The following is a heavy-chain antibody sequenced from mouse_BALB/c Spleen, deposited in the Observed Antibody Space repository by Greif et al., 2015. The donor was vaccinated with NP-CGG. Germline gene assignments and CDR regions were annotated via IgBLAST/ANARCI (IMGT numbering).Heavy chain of an antibody. CDR3: ARGYGNYGDY. Sequence: DVKLRESGGGLVQPGGSLKLSCAASGFTFSSYGMSWVRQTPDKRLELVATINSNGGSTYYPDSVKGRFTISRDNAKNTLYLQMSSLKSEDTAMYYCARGYGNYGDYWGQGTTLTVSS. CDR1: GFTFSSYG. J-gene: IGHJ2*01. V-gene: IGHV5-6-3*01. D-gene: IGHD2-1*01. CDR2: INSNGGST.